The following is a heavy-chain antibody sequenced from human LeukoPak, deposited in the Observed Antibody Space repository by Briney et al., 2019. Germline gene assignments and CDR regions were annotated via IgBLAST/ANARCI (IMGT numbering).Heavy chain of an antibody. J-gene: IGHJ4*02. V-gene: IGHV2-5*02. CDR3: SHCAYSGYQGGNFFDD. D-gene: IGHD5-12*01. Sequence: SGPTLVKPTETLTLTCTFSGFSLSTDEVGVGWIRQPPGKALEWLALIYWDDDKRYSPSLESRLTITKDTSRNQVVLTMTNMDPVDTATYYCSHCAYSGYQGGNFFDDWGQGTLVSVSS. CDR1: GFSLSTDEVG. CDR2: IYWDDDK.